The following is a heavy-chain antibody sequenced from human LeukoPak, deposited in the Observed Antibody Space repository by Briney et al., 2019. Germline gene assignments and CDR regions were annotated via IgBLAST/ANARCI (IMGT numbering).Heavy chain of an antibody. V-gene: IGHV4-59*01. CDR3: ARGSHGYVGWFDS. D-gene: IGHD3-16*01. Sequence: SETLSLTCNVSGGSIRSDYWSWIRQSPGKGLEWIGYIYYSATTHYTPSLQSRVTISVDTAKNQLSLQMTSATAADTAVYYCARGSHGYVGWFDSWGQGTLVTVSS. CDR1: GGSIRSDY. J-gene: IGHJ5*01. CDR2: IYYSATT.